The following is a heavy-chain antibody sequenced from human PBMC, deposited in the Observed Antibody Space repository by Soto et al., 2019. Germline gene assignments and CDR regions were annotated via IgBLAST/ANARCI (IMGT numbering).Heavy chain of an antibody. CDR3: ARDDSSSWYRYSNMDV. Sequence: ASVKVSCKASGYTFTNYAMHWVRQAPGQGLERMGWINAGNGNTKYSQKFQGRVTITRDTSASTTYIELSSLRSEDTDMYYCARDDSSSWYRYSNMDVWGQGTTVTGSS. CDR1: GYTFTNYA. J-gene: IGHJ6*02. V-gene: IGHV1-3*01. CDR2: INAGNGNT. D-gene: IGHD6-13*01.